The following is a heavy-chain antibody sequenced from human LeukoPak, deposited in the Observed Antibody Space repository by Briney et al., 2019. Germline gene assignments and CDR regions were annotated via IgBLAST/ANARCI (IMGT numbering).Heavy chain of an antibody. CDR2: VSPPGGGT. V-gene: IGHV3-23*01. J-gene: IGHJ6*03. CDR3: ARDPYSGNYGAYYYYYMDV. Sequence: GGTLRLSCAASGFTFSNHGMNWVRQAPGKGLEWPSGVSPPGGGTYYADSVKGRFTISRDNAKNSLYLQMDSLRVEDTAVYYCARDPYSGNYGAYYYYYMDVWGKGTTVTISS. CDR1: GFTFSNHG. D-gene: IGHD1-26*01.